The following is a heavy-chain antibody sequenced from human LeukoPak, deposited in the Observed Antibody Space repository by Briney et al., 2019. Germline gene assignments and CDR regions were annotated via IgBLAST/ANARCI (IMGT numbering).Heavy chain of an antibody. D-gene: IGHD3-22*01. CDR3: ARVTIIVVPKGGDAFDI. CDR2: IYSGGST. CDR1: GFTVSSNY. J-gene: IGHJ3*02. Sequence: GGSLRLSCAASGFTVSSNYMSWVRQAPGKGLEWVSVIYSGGSTYYADSVKGRFTISRDNSKNTLYLQMNSLRAEDTAVYYCARVTIIVVPKGGDAFDIWGQGTMVTVSS. V-gene: IGHV3-53*01.